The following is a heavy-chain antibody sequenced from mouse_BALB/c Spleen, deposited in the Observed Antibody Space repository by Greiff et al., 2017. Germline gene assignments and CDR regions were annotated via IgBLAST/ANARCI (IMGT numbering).Heavy chain of an antibody. V-gene: IGHV1-15*01. Sequence: VQLQQSGAELVRPGASVTLSCKASGYTFTDYEMHWVKQTPVHGLEWIGAIDPETGGTAYNQKFKGKATLTADKSSSTAYMELRSLTSEDSAVYYCTRGGRIDYWGQGTSVTVSS. D-gene: IGHD3-3*01. J-gene: IGHJ4*01. CDR1: GYTFTDYE. CDR3: TRGGRIDY. CDR2: IDPETGGT.